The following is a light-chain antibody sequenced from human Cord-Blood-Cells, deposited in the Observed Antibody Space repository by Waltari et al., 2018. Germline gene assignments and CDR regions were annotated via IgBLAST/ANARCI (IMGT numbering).Light chain of an antibody. CDR1: QCVSSY. J-gene: IGKJ5*01. CDR2: DAS. Sequence: EIVLTQSPATLSLFPVARATLSCRASQCVSSYLAWYQQKPGQAPSLLIYDASHRATGIPARFSSSGSLTTFNLNSSSREPEDLSVYYCQKRSNWPITFRQGTRPEIK. CDR3: QKRSNWPIT. V-gene: IGKV3-11*01.